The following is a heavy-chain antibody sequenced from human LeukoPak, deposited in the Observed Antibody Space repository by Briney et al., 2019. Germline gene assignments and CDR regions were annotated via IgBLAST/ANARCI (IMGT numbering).Heavy chain of an antibody. CDR1: GFTFSSYS. CDR3: ARDEWFSAFDI. CDR2: ISSSSGNI. V-gene: IGHV3-48*04. Sequence: GGSLRLSCAASGFTFSSYSMNWVRQAPGKGLEWVSYISSSSGNIYYADSVKGRFTISRDNAKNSLYLQMNSLRAEDTAVYYCARDEWFSAFDIWGQGTMVTVSS. D-gene: IGHD3-3*01. J-gene: IGHJ3*02.